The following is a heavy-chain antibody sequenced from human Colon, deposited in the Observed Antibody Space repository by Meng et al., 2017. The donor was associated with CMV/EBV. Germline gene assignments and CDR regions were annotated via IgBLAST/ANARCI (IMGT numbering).Heavy chain of an antibody. J-gene: IGHJ4*01. V-gene: IGHV4-4*02. CDR3: ASSSGWWRIDY. CDR1: GLSVSNDYL. Sequence: VQLQESGPRLVTPSGTLSLTCAVSGLSVSNDYLWTWGRQGPGKGLEWIGEVSQDGRTNSNPSLKSRLSMSVDKSKNQFSLNLRSVTAADTASYFCASSSGWWRIDYWGHGTLVTVSS. D-gene: IGHD6-19*01. CDR2: VSQDGRT.